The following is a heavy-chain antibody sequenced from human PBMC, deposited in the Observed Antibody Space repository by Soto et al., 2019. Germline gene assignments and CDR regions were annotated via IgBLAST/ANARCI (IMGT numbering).Heavy chain of an antibody. D-gene: IGHD6-6*01. CDR3: ARDSAALDAFDI. V-gene: IGHV3-30-3*01. J-gene: IGHJ3*02. CDR2: ISYDGSNK. Sequence: LRLSCAASGFTFSSYAMHWVRQAPGKGLEWVAVISYDGSNKYYADSVKGRFTISRDNSKNTLYLQMNSLRAEDTAVYYCARDSAALDAFDIWGQGTMVTVSS. CDR1: GFTFSSYA.